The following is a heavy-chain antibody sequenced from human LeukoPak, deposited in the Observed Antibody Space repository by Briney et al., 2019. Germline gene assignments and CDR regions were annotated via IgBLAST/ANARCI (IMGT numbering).Heavy chain of an antibody. Sequence: PGGSLRLSCAASGFTFSSYAMSWVRQAPGKGLEWVSAISGSGGSTYYADSVKGRFTISRDNSKNTLYLQMNSLRAEDTAVYYCARDFGGNSRGYFDYWGQGTLVTVSS. CDR1: GFTFSSYA. V-gene: IGHV3-23*01. CDR2: ISGSGGST. D-gene: IGHD4-23*01. CDR3: ARDFGGNSRGYFDY. J-gene: IGHJ4*02.